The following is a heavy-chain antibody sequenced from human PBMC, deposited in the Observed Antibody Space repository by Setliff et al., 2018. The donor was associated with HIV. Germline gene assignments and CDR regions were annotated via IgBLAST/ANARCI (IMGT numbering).Heavy chain of an antibody. CDR2: INPNSGGT. CDR1: GYTFTAYY. V-gene: IGHV1-2*06. J-gene: IGHJ4*02. D-gene: IGHD3-10*01. CDR3: ARQMPGVRGVIVASIDY. Sequence: GASVKVSCKASGYTFTAYYIHWVRQAPGQGLEWMGRINPNSGGTNYAQKFQGRVTMTRDTSISTAYMELSRLRSDDTAVYYCARQMPGVRGVIVASIDYWGQGTLVTVSS.